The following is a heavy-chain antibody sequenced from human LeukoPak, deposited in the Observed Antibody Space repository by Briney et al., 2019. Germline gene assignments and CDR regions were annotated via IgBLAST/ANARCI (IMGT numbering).Heavy chain of an antibody. V-gene: IGHV3-48*03. CDR2: ISSGGGSI. J-gene: IGHJ4*02. D-gene: IGHD2-21*02. Sequence: PGESLRLSCALSGFTFSKFEGKWVGQAAGRGLEWVSYISSGGGSIHYADSVKGRFTISRDNAKHSLYLQMNSLRAEDTAVYYCARVSGDSLDYWGQGTLVTVSS. CDR1: GFTFSKFE. CDR3: ARVSGDSLDY.